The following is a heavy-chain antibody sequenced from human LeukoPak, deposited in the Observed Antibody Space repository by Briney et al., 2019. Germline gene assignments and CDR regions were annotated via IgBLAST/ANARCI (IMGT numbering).Heavy chain of an antibody. V-gene: IGHV3-23*01. CDR2: ISGSGGGT. D-gene: IGHD6-13*01. Sequence: GGFLRLSCAASGFIFSNYALLWLRQSPGGGLEWVSAISGSGGGTFYAHSVKGRFTISRDNSKSTLYLQMNSLRVEDTALYYCVRDETGSSWYNWGQGTLVTVSS. CDR3: VRDETGSSWYN. J-gene: IGHJ4*02. CDR1: GFIFSNYA.